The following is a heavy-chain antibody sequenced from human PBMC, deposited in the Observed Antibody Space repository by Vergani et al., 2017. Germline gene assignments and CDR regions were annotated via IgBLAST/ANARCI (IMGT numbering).Heavy chain of an antibody. J-gene: IGHJ5*02. Sequence: QVQLQESGPGLVKPSETLSLTCSVSGDSMNPYYWTWIRQPPGKGLEWIGYIYDSGDTKYNPSLKSRVTMSLDTSKNQFSLNLYSVTAADTAVYYCSRDRRIMYNWFDPWGQGTLVTVSS. CDR3: SRDRRIMYNWFDP. CDR1: GDSMNPYY. CDR2: IYDSGDT. D-gene: IGHD3-16*01. V-gene: IGHV4-59*01.